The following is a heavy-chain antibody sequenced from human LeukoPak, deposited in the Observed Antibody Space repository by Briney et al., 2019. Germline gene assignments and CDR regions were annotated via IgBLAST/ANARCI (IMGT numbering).Heavy chain of an antibody. J-gene: IGHJ6*03. CDR2: IHYSGST. Sequence: SETLSLTCTVSGGSISSYYWSWIRQPPGKGLEWVGYIHYSGSTNYNPSLKSRVTISVETSKNQFSLKMSSVTAADTAVYYCARGYCSSTSCYRYYYYYMDVWGKGTTVTVSS. CDR1: GGSISSYY. CDR3: ARGYCSSTSCYRYYYYYMDV. V-gene: IGHV4-59*01. D-gene: IGHD2-2*01.